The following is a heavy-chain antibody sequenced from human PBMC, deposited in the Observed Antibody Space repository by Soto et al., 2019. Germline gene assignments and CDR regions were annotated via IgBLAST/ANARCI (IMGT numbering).Heavy chain of an antibody. D-gene: IGHD6-19*01. CDR3: ARDLSSGWFDY. Sequence: QVQLVQSGGEVKRPGASVKVSCKASGYMFSNYAISWVRQTPGQGLEWMGWINVYNGNTNYAQKFQGRVTMATDTSTKTAYLALRSLRSDDTAVYFCARDLSSGWFDYWGQGPLVIVSS. J-gene: IGHJ4*02. CDR1: GYMFSNYA. V-gene: IGHV1-18*01. CDR2: INVYNGNT.